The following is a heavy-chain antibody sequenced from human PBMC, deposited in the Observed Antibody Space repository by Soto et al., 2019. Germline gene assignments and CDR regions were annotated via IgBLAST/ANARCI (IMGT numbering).Heavy chain of an antibody. CDR2: IKSKTDGGTT. CDR1: GFTFSRAR. J-gene: IGHJ3*02. V-gene: IGHV3-15*01. CDR3: TTDQILATDAALDI. D-gene: IGHD2-15*01. Sequence: PGGSLRLSCEATGFTFSRARMYRVRTVPGQGLEWVGRIKSKTDGGTTDYAAPVKCRFTISRDASKKTLYLQMNSLKTDDTAVYYCTTDQILATDAALDIWGQGTMVTVSS.